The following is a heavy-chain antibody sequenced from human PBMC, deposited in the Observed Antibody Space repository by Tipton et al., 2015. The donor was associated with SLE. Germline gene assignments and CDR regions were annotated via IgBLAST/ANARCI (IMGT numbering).Heavy chain of an antibody. CDR1: GGSISSGGYS. D-gene: IGHD3-10*01. V-gene: IGHV4-30-2*03. J-gene: IGHJ3*02. Sequence: LRLSCAVSGGSISSGGYSWGWIRQPPGKGLEWIGSIYYSGSTYYNPSLKSRVTISVDTSKNQFSLKLSSVTAADTAVYYCARETSVYALDTWGQGTMVTFAS. CDR2: IYYSGST. CDR3: ARETSVYALDT.